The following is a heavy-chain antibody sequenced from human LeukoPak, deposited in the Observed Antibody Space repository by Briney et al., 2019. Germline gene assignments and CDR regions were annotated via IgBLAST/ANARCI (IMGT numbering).Heavy chain of an antibody. Sequence: SETLSLICTVSGGSISSSSYYWGWIRQPPGKGLEWIGSIYYSGSTYYNPSLKSRVTISVDTSKNQFSLKLSSVTAADTAVYYCARGGGDYYYYMDVWGKGTTVTVSS. J-gene: IGHJ6*03. CDR3: ARGGGDYYYYMDV. CDR1: GGSISSSSYY. D-gene: IGHD3-3*01. CDR2: IYYSGST. V-gene: IGHV4-39*07.